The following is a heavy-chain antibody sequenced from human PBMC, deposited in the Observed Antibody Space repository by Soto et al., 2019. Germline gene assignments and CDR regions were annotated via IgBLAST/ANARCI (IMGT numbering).Heavy chain of an antibody. CDR1: GFTFSSYG. CDR2: IWYDGSNK. Sequence: QVQLVESGGGVVQPGRSLRLSCAASGFTFSSYGMHWVRQAPGKGLGWVAVIWYDGSNKYYADSVKGRFTISRDNSKNTLYLQMNSLRAEDTAVYYCARDPLYCSGGSCYPRAYYYYYYMDVWGKGTTVTVSS. CDR3: ARDPLYCSGGSCYPRAYYYYYYMDV. J-gene: IGHJ6*03. D-gene: IGHD2-15*01. V-gene: IGHV3-33*01.